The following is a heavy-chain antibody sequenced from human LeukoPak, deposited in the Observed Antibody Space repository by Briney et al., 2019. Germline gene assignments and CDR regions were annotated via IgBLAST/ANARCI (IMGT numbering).Heavy chain of an antibody. CDR3: ARGGDAAGHYYGMDV. V-gene: IGHV3-30-3*01. CDR1: GFTFSSYA. CDR2: ISYDGSNT. J-gene: IGHJ6*02. D-gene: IGHD3-10*01. Sequence: GRSLRLSCAASGFTFSSYAMHWVRQAPGKGLEWVAVISYDGSNTYYADSVKGRFTISRDNSENTLYLQMNSLRVEDTALYYCARGGDAAGHYYGMDVWGQGTTVTVSS.